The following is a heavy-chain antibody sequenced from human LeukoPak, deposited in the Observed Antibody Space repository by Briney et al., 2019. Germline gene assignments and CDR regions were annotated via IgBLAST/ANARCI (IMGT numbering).Heavy chain of an antibody. J-gene: IGHJ5*02. CDR1: GGSISTSYY. D-gene: IGHD4-17*01. Sequence: SETLSLTCTVSGGSISTSYYWSWIRPPAGKGLEWIGRIYTSGSTNYNPSLKSRVTMSVDTSKNQFSLKLSSVTAADTAIYYCARGPLTVTRGFGPWGQGTLVTVSS. CDR3: ARGPLTVTRGFGP. V-gene: IGHV4-4*07. CDR2: IYTSGST.